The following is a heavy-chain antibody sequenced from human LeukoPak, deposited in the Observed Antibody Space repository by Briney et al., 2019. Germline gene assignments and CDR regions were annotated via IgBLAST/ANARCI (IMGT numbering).Heavy chain of an antibody. J-gene: IGHJ4*02. D-gene: IGHD2-2*02. CDR1: GCTFSSYA. CDR3: AKGILGYCSSTSCYTLFDY. CDR2: ISGIGGST. V-gene: IGHV3-23*01. Sequence: GASLRLSCAASGCTFSSYAMSWIRQAPGKGLEWVSAISGIGGSTYYADSVNGRFTISRDNSKNTLYLQMNSLRAEDTAVYYCAKGILGYCSSTSCYTLFDYWGQGTLVTVSS.